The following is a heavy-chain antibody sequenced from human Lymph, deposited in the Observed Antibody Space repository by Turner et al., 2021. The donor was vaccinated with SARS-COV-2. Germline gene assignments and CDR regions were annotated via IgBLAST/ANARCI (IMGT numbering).Heavy chain of an antibody. V-gene: IGHV3-33*01. J-gene: IGHJ4*02. CDR2: IWYDGSNK. D-gene: IGHD3-10*01. Sequence: QVQLVESGGGVVQPGMSLRLSCAASGFTFSSYGMHWVRQAPGKGLEWVAVIWYDGSNKYYADSVKGRFTISRDNSKNTLYLQMNSLRAEDTAVYYCARDLRFGELPAADHWGQGTLVTVSS. CDR3: ARDLRFGELPAADH. CDR1: GFTFSSYG.